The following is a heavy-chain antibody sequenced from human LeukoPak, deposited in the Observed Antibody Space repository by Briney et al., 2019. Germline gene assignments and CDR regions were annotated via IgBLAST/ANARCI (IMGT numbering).Heavy chain of an antibody. Sequence: PGGSLRLSCAASGFTFSSYWMSWVRQAPGKGLEWVANIKQDGSEKYYVDSVKGRFTISRDNAKNSLYLQMNSLRAEDTAVYYCARDAQTFGELSHYYYYYGMDVWGQGTTVTVSS. J-gene: IGHJ6*02. CDR3: ARDAQTFGELSHYYYYYGMDV. D-gene: IGHD3-10*01. V-gene: IGHV3-7*01. CDR2: IKQDGSEK. CDR1: GFTFSSYW.